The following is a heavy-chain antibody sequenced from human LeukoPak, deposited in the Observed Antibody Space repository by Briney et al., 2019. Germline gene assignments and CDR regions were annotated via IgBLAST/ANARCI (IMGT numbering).Heavy chain of an antibody. J-gene: IGHJ4*02. CDR1: GFTFSSYI. CDR2: ISYDGRDK. Sequence: PGGSLRLSCAASGFTFSSYIMHWVRQAPGKGLEWVALISYDGRDKYYEDSVKGRFSVSRDSSKKKMYLQMTSLRVEDTAVYYCVRDQRDFSGSGNYHMWGQGTLVSVSS. V-gene: IGHV3-30*04. CDR3: VRDQRDFSGSGNYHM. D-gene: IGHD3-10*01.